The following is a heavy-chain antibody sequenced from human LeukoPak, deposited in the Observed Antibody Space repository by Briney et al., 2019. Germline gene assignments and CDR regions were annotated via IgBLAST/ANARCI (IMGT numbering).Heavy chain of an antibody. J-gene: IGHJ6*02. V-gene: IGHV1-69*13. CDR2: IIPIFGTA. D-gene: IGHD2-15*01. CDR1: GGTFSSYA. Sequence: ASVKVSCKASGGTFSSYAISRVRQAPGQGLEWMGGIIPIFGTANYAQKFQGRVTITADESTSTAYMELSSLRSEDTAVYYCARDLTVVVVAAAPVGRGMDVWGQGTTVTVSS. CDR3: ARDLTVVVVAAAPVGRGMDV.